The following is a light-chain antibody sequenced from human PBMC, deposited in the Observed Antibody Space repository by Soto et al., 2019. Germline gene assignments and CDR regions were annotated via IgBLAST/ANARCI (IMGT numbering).Light chain of an antibody. CDR2: DVT. J-gene: IGLJ1*01. CDR1: SSDVGGYSY. Sequence: QPVLTQPLSVPGSPGQSVTISCTRTSSDVGGYSYVSWYQQHPGKAPKLVIYDVTKRPSGVPDRFSGSKSGDTASLTISGLQAEDEADYSCSSYVDSYKCVFGDGNKVTVL. V-gene: IGLV2-11*01. CDR3: SSYVDSYKCV.